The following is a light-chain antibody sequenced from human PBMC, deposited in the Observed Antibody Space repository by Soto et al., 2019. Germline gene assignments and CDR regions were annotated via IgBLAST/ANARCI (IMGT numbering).Light chain of an antibody. CDR2: DVN. CDR3: CSYAGRYTYV. V-gene: IGLV2-11*01. CDR1: SSDVGGYNY. Sequence: QSALTQPRSVSGSPGQSVAISCTGTSSDVGGYNYVSWYQQHPGKAPKVMIYDVNKRPSGVPDRFSGAKSGNTASLTISGLQADDEADYYCCSYAGRYTYVFGSGTKLTAL. J-gene: IGLJ1*01.